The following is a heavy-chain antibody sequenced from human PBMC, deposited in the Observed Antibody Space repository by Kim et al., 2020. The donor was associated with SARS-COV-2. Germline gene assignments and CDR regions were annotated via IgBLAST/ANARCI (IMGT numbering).Heavy chain of an antibody. D-gene: IGHD3-10*01. CDR2: VNPNSGTT. CDR3: ARGYYGSGKS. Sequence: ASGKVSCKASGYTFTSYDINWVRQATGQGLEWMGWVNPNSGTTGYAQKFQSRVTMTRNTTISTAYMELSSLRSEDTAVYYCARGYYGSGKSWGQGTLVSVSS. J-gene: IGHJ5*02. CDR1: GYTFTSYD. V-gene: IGHV1-8*01.